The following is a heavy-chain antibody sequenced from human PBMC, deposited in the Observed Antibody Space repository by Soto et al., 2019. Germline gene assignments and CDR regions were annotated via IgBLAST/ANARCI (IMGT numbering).Heavy chain of an antibody. J-gene: IGHJ4*02. CDR1: GVTFDDYA. CDR3: VKDGGYYYPEYDIDY. V-gene: IGHV3-9*01. CDR2: IDWKRNNI. D-gene: IGHD5-12*01. Sequence: GRALRLSCVAPGVTFDDYAMHWFRQAPGKGLEWVSGIDWKRNNIAYADSVKGRFTISRDNAKNSLYLQMNSLRTEDTALYYCVKDGGYYYPEYDIDYWGQGTPVTVSS.